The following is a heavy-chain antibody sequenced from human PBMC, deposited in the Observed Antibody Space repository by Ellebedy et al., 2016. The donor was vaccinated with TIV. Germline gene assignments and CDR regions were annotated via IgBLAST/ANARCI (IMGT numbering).Heavy chain of an antibody. J-gene: IGHJ4*02. CDR2: ISSDGISQ. CDR1: GFTFRTYG. D-gene: IGHD6-19*01. V-gene: IGHV3-30*18. CDR3: AKDLGRWLDYFDY. Sequence: GESLKISCAASGFTFRTYGMHWVRQAPGKGLEWVAVISSDGISQNYADSVKGRFTISRDNSKNTLFLQMNSLRPDDTAVYYCAKDLGRWLDYFDYWGQGPWSPSPQ.